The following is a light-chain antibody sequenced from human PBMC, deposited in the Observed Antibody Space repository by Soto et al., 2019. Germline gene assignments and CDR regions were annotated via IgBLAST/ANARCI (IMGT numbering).Light chain of an antibody. V-gene: IGKV3-20*01. Sequence: VMTQSPVTLCFSPGERATLFCSASQSVSRMYLCWFKQKTGQAPRLXIYGKSTRATGIPDRLSGSGSGTDLNLTITRLAREDFAVDYCQKYGNSPKTCGQGTKVDIK. CDR2: GKS. J-gene: IGKJ1*01. CDR1: QSVSRMY. CDR3: QKYGNSPKT.